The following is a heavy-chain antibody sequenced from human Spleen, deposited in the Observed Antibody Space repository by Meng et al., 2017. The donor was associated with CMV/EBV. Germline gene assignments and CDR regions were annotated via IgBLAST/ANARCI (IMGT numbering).Heavy chain of an antibody. V-gene: IGHV3-23*03. CDR1: GFTFSSYA. CDR3: AKDLTAITLILVSSRPTYGIDV. D-gene: IGHD2-21*02. J-gene: IGHJ6*02. Sequence: GGSLRLSCAASGFTFSSYAMNWVRQAPGKGLEWVSVIYSGDGSTFYADSVKGRFTISRDNSKNTLYLQKNSLRAEDSAVYYCAKDLTAITLILVSSRPTYGIDVWGQGTTVTVSS. CDR2: IYSGDGST.